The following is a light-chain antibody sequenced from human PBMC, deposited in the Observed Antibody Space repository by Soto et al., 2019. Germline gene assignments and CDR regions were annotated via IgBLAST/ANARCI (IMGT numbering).Light chain of an antibody. CDR3: SSYAGSDNYVA. J-gene: IGLJ2*01. CDR2: EVT. CDR1: SSDVGAYNY. Sequence: QSALTQPPSASGSPGQSVTISCTGTSSDVGAYNYVSWYQQHPGKAPKLMIYEVTKRPSGVPDRFSGSKSGNTASLTVSGLQAEDEANYYCSSYAGSDNYVAFGGGTKVTVL. V-gene: IGLV2-8*01.